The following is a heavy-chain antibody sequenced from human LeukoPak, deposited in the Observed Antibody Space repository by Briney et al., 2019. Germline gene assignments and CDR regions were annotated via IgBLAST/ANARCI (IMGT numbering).Heavy chain of an antibody. V-gene: IGHV3-7*01. CDR3: ARVDRFGESTHYFDD. CDR2: IKEDGSEK. D-gene: IGHD3-10*01. Sequence: PGGSLRLSCAASEFSVGSNYMTWVRQTPGKGLEWVANIKEDGSEKYYVDSVKGRFTISRDNAKNSLYLQMNSLRAEDTAVYYCARVDRFGESTHYFDDWGQGTLVTVSS. CDR1: EFSVGSNY. J-gene: IGHJ4*02.